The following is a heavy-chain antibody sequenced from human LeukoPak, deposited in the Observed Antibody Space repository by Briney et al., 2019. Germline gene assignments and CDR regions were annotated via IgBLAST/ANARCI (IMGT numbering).Heavy chain of an antibody. CDR1: GFTFSSYA. CDR3: AKEAIPDYGDYLDYFDY. CDR2: ISGSGGST. D-gene: IGHD4-17*01. V-gene: IGHV3-23*01. J-gene: IGHJ4*02. Sequence: GGSLRLSCAASGFTFSSYAMSWVRQAPGKGLERVSAISGSGGSTYYADSVKGRFTISRDNSKNTLYLQMNSLRAEDTAVYYCAKEAIPDYGDYLDYFDYWGQGTLVTVSS.